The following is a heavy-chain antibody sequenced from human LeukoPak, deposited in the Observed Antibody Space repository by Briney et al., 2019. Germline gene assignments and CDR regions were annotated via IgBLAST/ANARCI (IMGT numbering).Heavy chain of an antibody. D-gene: IGHD3-22*01. J-gene: IGHJ4*02. CDR3: ARGLYYYDSSGYDY. CDR1: GYSISSGYY. CDR2: IYHSGST. V-gene: IGHV4-38-2*02. Sequence: AETLSLTCTVSGYSISSGYYWGWIRQPPGKGLEWIGSIYHSGSTYYNPSLKSRVTISVDTSKNQFSLKLSSVTAADTAVYYCARGLYYYDSSGYDYWGQGTLVTVSS.